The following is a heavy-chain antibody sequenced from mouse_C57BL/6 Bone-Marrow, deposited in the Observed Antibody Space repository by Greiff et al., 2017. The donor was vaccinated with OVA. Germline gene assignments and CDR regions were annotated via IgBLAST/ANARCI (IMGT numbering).Heavy chain of an antibody. V-gene: IGHV1-54*01. CDR2: INPGSGGT. Sequence: VKLQQSGAELVRPGTSVKVSCKASGYAFTNYLIEWVKQRPGQGLEWIGVINPGSGGTNYNEKFKGKATLTADKSSSTAYMQLSSLTSEDSAVYFCARRMVRGFAYWGQGTLVTVSA. J-gene: IGHJ3*01. CDR3: ARRMVRGFAY. CDR1: GYAFTNYL. D-gene: IGHD2-3*01.